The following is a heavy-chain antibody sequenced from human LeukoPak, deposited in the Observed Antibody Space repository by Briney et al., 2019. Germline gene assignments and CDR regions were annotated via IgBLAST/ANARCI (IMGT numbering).Heavy chain of an antibody. D-gene: IGHD1-26*01. CDR1: GFTFSSYA. CDR2: ISWNSGNI. CDR3: AKDTRAIVGSAHNAFDI. J-gene: IGHJ3*02. V-gene: IGHV3-9*01. Sequence: GGSLRLSCAASGFTFSSYAMSWVRQAPGKGLEWVSGISWNSGNIGYADSVKGRFTISRDNAKNSLNLQMNSLRAEDTALYYCAKDTRAIVGSAHNAFDIWGQGTMVTVSS.